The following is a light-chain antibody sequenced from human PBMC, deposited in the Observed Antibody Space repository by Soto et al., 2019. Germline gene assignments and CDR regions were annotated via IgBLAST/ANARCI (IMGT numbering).Light chain of an antibody. CDR2: DAS. J-gene: IGKJ1*01. V-gene: IGKV1-5*01. CDR1: QSISSW. Sequence: DIQMTHSPSTLSACVRDIVTITCRASQSISSWLAWYQQKPGKAPKLLIYDASNLESGVPSRFSGSGSGTEFTLTISSMQPDDFATYYCQEDSFYWTFGQRTKVDIK. CDR3: QEDSFYWT.